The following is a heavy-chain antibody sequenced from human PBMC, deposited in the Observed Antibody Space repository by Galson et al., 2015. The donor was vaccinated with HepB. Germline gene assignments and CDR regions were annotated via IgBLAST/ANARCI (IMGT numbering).Heavy chain of an antibody. CDR2: IIPVLDVT. CDR1: GYIFTSYG. V-gene: IGHV1-69*10. Sequence: SVKVSCKASGYIFTSYGISWVRQAPGQGPEWMAEIIPVLDVTKHAQKFQGRVTVTADKSTNTAYMELSSLRSDNTAIYYCARRRSSGSYYPLDFWGQGTLVTVSS. J-gene: IGHJ4*02. CDR3: ARRRSSGSYYPLDF. D-gene: IGHD3-10*01.